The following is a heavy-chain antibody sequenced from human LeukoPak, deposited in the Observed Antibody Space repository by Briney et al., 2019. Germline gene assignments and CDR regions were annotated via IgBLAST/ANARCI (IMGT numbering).Heavy chain of an antibody. V-gene: IGHV4-59*01. CDR3: ARGRYDFWSGYYFDY. Sequence: SETLSLTCTVSGGSISSYYWSWIRQPPGKGLGWIGYIYYSGSTNYNPSLKSRVTISVDTSKNQFSLKLSSVTAADTAVYYCARGRYDFWSGYYFDYWGQGTLVTVSS. CDR2: IYYSGST. J-gene: IGHJ4*02. CDR1: GGSISSYY. D-gene: IGHD3-3*01.